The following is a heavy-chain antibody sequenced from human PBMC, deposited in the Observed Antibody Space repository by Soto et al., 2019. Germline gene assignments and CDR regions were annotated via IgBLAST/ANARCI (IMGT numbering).Heavy chain of an antibody. CDR3: ASGITICGMVDP. J-gene: IGHJ5*02. CDR1: GYTFTSYD. Sequence: QVQLVQSGAEVKKPGASVKVSCKASGYTFTSYDINWVRQATGQGLEWMGWMNPNSGNTGYAQKFQGRVTMTRNTTIRTAYMELGRLRSEDTAGYYCASGITICGMVDPGGQGTLVTVSS. CDR2: MNPNSGNT. D-gene: IGHD3-3*01. V-gene: IGHV1-8*01.